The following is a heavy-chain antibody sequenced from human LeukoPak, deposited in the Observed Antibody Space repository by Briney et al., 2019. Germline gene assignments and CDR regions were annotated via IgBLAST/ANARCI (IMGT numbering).Heavy chain of an antibody. D-gene: IGHD6-19*01. CDR2: FDPEDGET. J-gene: IGHJ5*02. CDR3: ATHSSEGGWFGP. Sequence: ASVKVSCKVSGYTLTELSMHWVRQAPGKGLEWMGGFDPEDGETIYAQKFQGRVTMTEDTSTDTAYMELSSLRSEDTAVYYCATHSSEGGWFGPWGQGTLVTVSS. V-gene: IGHV1-24*01. CDR1: GYTLTELS.